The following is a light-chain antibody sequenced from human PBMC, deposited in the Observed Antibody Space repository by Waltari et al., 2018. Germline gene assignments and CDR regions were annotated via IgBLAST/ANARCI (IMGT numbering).Light chain of an antibody. CDR2: NAN. CDR3: ASYTKASTLI. V-gene: IGLV2-14*03. CDR1: SSDIGAYHY. Sequence: QSALTQPASVSGSPGQSITVSCTGTSSDIGAYHYVSWYQQQPGKAPRLIIYNANSRPSGVSRRFSGSKSDNTASLTISGLQAEDEAEYYCASYTKASTLIFGGGTRLTVL. J-gene: IGLJ2*01.